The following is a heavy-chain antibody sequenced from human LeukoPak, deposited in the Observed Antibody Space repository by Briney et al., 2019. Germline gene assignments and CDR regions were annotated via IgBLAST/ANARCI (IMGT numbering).Heavy chain of an antibody. J-gene: IGHJ6*02. Sequence: GASVKVSCKASGYTFTGYYMHWVRQAPGQGLEWMGWINPNSGGTNYAQKFQGRVTMTRDTSISTAYMELSRLRSDDTAVYYCARLSKYGSGTYYPDVWGQGTTVTVSS. V-gene: IGHV1-2*02. CDR1: GYTFTGYY. CDR2: INPNSGGT. CDR3: ARLSKYGSGTYYPDV. D-gene: IGHD3-10*01.